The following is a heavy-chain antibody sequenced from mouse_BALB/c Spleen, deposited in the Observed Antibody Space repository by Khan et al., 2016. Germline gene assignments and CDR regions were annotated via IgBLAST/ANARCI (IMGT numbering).Heavy chain of an antibody. Sequence: EVELVESGGGLVQPGGSRKLSCAASGFTFSSFGMHWVRQAPEKGLEWVAYISGGSGTIYYADTVKGRFTISRDNPKNTVFLPMASRRSEDTAMYYCARDGALYDYGSYWYFDVWGAGTTVTVSS. CDR3: ARDGALYDYGSYWYFDV. V-gene: IGHV5-17*02. J-gene: IGHJ1*01. D-gene: IGHD1-1*01. CDR1: GFTFSSFG. CDR2: ISGGSGTI.